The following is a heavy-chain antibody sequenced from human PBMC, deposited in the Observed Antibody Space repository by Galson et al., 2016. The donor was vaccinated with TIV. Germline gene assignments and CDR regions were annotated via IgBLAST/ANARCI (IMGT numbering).Heavy chain of an antibody. V-gene: IGHV1-2*02. CDR1: GYAFSTYF. Sequence: SVKVSCKASGYAFSTYFLHWVRQAPGQRLEWMGWVSPPTGATDFAQKFQGRVTLTRDTSITTAYMELNRLTSDDTAVYFCARARGHCNDGSYYRFDFWGQGTLVTVSS. J-gene: IGHJ4*02. CDR3: ARARGHCNDGSYYRFDF. D-gene: IGHD1-1*01. CDR2: VSPPTGAT.